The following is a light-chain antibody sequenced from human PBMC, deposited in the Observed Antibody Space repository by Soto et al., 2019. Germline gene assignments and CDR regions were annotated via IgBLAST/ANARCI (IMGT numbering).Light chain of an antibody. CDR3: QQYGSSPPYT. CDR2: GSS. V-gene: IGKV3-20*01. J-gene: IGKJ2*01. Sequence: EVVLTQSPGTLSSSPGERATLSCRASQSVRNNYLAWYQQKPGQSPKLLIFGSSDRATGIPDRFSGSGSGTDFTLTISRLEPEDFAVYYCQQYGSSPPYTFGQGTKLEIK. CDR1: QSVRNNY.